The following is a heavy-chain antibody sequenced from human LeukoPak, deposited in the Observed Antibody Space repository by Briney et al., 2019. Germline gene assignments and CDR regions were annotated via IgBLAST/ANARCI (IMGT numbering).Heavy chain of an antibody. J-gene: IGHJ4*02. Sequence: SGTLSLTCAVSGGSISSGSYYWSWIRQPAGKGLEWIGRIYTSGSTNYNPSLKSRVTISVDTSKNQFSLKLSSVTAADTAVYYCARVGGYCSSTSCYFSDYWGQGTLVTVSS. CDR3: ARVGGYCSSTSCYFSDY. CDR2: IYTSGST. CDR1: GGSISSGSYY. D-gene: IGHD2-2*01. V-gene: IGHV4-61*02.